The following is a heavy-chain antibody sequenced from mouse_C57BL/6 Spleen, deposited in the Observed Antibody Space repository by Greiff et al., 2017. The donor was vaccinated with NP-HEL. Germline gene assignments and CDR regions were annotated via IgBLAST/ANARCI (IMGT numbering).Heavy chain of an antibody. D-gene: IGHD1-1*01. V-gene: IGHV1-64*01. CDR2: IHPNSGST. CDR3: AREREITHWYFDV. Sequence: VQLQQPGAELVKPGASVKLSCKASGYTFTSYWMHWVKQRPGQGLEWIGMIHPNSGSTNYNEKFKSKATLTVDKSSSTAYMQLSSLTSEDSAVYYCAREREITHWYFDVWGTGTTVTVSS. J-gene: IGHJ1*03. CDR1: GYTFTSYW.